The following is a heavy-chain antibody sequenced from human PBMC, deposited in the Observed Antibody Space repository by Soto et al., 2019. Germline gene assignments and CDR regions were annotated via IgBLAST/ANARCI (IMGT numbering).Heavy chain of an antibody. J-gene: IGHJ6*02. V-gene: IGHV3-21*01. CDR1: GFTFRSYS. D-gene: IGHD3-3*01. CDR2: ISSSSSYI. CDR3: ARDSYDFWSGPAYGMDV. Sequence: GGALILSRAASGFTFRSYSMNWVRQAPWKGLEWVSSISSSSSYIYYADSVKGRFTISRDNAKNSLYLQMNSLRAEDTAVYYCARDSYDFWSGPAYGMDVWGQGTTVTVSS.